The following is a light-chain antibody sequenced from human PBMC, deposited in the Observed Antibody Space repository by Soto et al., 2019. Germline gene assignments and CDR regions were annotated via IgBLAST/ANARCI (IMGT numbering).Light chain of an antibody. CDR2: AAS. V-gene: IGKV1-39*01. Sequence: DFQMTQSPSSLSGSVGDRVTITCRASQSINSYLNWYQQTPGKPPKLLIYAASSLQSGVPSRFSGSGSGTDFTLTISSLHPEDFATYYCQQSYSSPLTFGGGTKVEIK. CDR3: QQSYSSPLT. J-gene: IGKJ4*01. CDR1: QSINSY.